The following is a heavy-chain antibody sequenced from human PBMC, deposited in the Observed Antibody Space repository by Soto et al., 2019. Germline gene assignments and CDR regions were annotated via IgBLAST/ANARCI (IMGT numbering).Heavy chain of an antibody. V-gene: IGHV3-23*01. D-gene: IGHD3-22*01. Sequence: VQLLESGGGLVQPGGSLRLSCAASGFSFSNHAMSWVRQAPGKGLEWVSSIRASDGSTYYGASVKGRFTISRDNPKNTLYLQMNSLIAEDTAVYYCAKKSSYDSSVELDSLGQGTLVTVSS. CDR1: GFSFSNHA. CDR2: IRASDGST. CDR3: AKKSSYDSSVELDS. J-gene: IGHJ4*02.